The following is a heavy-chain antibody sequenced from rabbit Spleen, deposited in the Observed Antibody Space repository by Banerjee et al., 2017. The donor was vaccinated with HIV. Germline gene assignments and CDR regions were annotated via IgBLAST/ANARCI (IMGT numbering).Heavy chain of an antibody. CDR1: GFTISSNY. D-gene: IGHD1-1*01. CDR3: ARDASGSGVIMNGFNL. CDR2: IWSNNVNT. J-gene: IGHJ4*01. Sequence: QQQLEESGGGLVKPGGTLTLTCTASGFTISSNYICWVRQGPGKGPEWVACIWSNNVNTCYASWAKGRFTISLTSSTTVTLQMTSLTAADTATYFCARDASGSGVIMNGFNLWGPGTLVTVS. V-gene: IGHV1S45*01.